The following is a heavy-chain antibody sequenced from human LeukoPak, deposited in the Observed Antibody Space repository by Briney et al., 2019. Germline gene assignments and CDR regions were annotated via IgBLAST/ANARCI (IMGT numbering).Heavy chain of an antibody. Sequence: GGSLRLSCAASGFTFSSYSMNWVRQAPGKGLEWVSSISSSSSYVYYADSVKGRFTISRDNAKNSLYLQMNRLRAEDTAVYYCARSSITGTTSFDYWGQGTLVTVSS. J-gene: IGHJ4*02. D-gene: IGHD1-20*01. CDR1: GFTFSSYS. CDR3: ARSSITGTTSFDY. CDR2: ISSSSSYV. V-gene: IGHV3-21*01.